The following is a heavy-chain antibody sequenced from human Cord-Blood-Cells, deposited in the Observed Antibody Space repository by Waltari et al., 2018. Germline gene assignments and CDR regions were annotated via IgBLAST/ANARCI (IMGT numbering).Heavy chain of an antibody. CDR1: GGSFRGYY. CDR3: AREKRYCSSTSCYYNWFDP. V-gene: IGHV4-34*01. CDR2: INQSGST. J-gene: IGHJ5*02. Sequence: QVQLQQWGAGLLKPSETLSLTCAVYGGSFRGYYWSWIRQPPGKGLEWIGEINQSGSTNDNPSLKSRVTRSVDTSKNQFSLKLSSLTAADTAVYYCAREKRYCSSTSCYYNWFDPWGQGTLVTVSS. D-gene: IGHD2-2*01.